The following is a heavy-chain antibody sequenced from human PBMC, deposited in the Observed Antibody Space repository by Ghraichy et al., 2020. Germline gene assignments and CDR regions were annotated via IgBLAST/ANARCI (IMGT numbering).Heavy chain of an antibody. Sequence: GGSLRLSCAASGFTVSSNYMSWVRQAPGKGLEWVSVIYSGGSTYYADSVKGRFTISRDNSKNTLYLQMNSLRAEDTAVYYCARGWTYCGGDCYSGWGQGTLVTVSS. CDR1: GFTVSSNY. CDR3: ARGWTYCGGDCYSG. V-gene: IGHV3-53*01. CDR2: IYSGGST. J-gene: IGHJ4*02. D-gene: IGHD2-21*02.